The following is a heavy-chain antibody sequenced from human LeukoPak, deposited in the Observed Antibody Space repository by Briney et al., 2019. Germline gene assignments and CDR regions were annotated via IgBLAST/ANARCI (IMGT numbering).Heavy chain of an antibody. CDR3: ARVPHSVEGSMKAVFIHYFDY. Sequence: PSETLSLTCAVYGGSSSGYYWSWIRQPPGKGLEWIGEINHSGSTNYNPSLKSRVTISVDTSKNQFSLKLSSVTATDTAVYYCARVPHSVEGSMKAVFIHYFDYWGQGSLVTVSS. V-gene: IGHV4-34*01. J-gene: IGHJ4*02. D-gene: IGHD3-22*01. CDR1: GGSSSGYY. CDR2: INHSGST.